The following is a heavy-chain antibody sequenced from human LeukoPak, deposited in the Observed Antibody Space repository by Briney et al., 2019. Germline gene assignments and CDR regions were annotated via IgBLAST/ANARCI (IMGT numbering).Heavy chain of an antibody. CDR2: INPNSGGT. Sequence: ASVKVSCKASGYTFTGYYIHWVRQAPGQGLEWMGWINPNSGGTNYAQKFQGRVTMARDTSISTAYMELSRLRSDDTAVYYCARGENFYDSSAYYQGDACDIWGQGTMVTVSS. D-gene: IGHD3-22*01. J-gene: IGHJ3*02. CDR1: GYTFTGYY. CDR3: ARGENFYDSSAYYQGDACDI. V-gene: IGHV1-2*02.